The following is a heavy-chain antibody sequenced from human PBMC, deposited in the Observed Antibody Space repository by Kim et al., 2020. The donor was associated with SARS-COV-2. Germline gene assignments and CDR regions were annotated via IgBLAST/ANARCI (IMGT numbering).Heavy chain of an antibody. CDR3: AKHPVPLYYYGSGSGGDGDY. Sequence: GGSLRLSCAASGFTFSSYAMSWVRQAPGKGLEWVSAISGSGGSTYYADSVKGRFTISRDNSKNTLYLQMNSLRAEDTAVYYCAKHPVPLYYYGSGSGGDGDYWGQGTLVTVSS. J-gene: IGHJ4*02. CDR1: GFTFSSYA. V-gene: IGHV3-23*01. CDR2: ISGSGGST. D-gene: IGHD3-10*01.